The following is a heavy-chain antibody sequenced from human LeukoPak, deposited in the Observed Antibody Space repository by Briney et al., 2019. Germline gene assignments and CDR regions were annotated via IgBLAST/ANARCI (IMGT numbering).Heavy chain of an antibody. J-gene: IGHJ4*02. CDR3: ASSYDILTGRGDY. D-gene: IGHD3-9*01. Sequence: SETLPLTCTVSGYSISSGYYWGWIRQPPGKGLVWVGSIYHSGSTYYNPSLKSRVTISVDTSKNQFSLKLSSVTAADTAVYYCASSYDILTGRGDYWGQGTLVTVSS. CDR2: IYHSGST. V-gene: IGHV4-38-2*02. CDR1: GYSISSGYY.